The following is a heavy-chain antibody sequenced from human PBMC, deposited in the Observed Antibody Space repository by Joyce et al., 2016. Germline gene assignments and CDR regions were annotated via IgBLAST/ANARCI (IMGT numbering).Heavy chain of an antibody. D-gene: IGHD6-6*01. Sequence: EVQLVESGGGLVQPGGSLRLSCAASGFSFSGYWIHWVRQAQGKGLVWVSRINTDGSSTGFADSVKGRFTISRDNAKNTLYLQMNSLRAEDTAVYYCVRGISARPGGPNWFDPWGQGTLVTVSS. V-gene: IGHV3-74*01. J-gene: IGHJ5*02. CDR2: INTDGSST. CDR3: VRGISARPGGPNWFDP. CDR1: GFSFSGYW.